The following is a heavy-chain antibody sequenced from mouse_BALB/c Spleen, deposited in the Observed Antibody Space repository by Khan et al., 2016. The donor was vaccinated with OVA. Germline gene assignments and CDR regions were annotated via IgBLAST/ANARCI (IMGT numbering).Heavy chain of an antibody. D-gene: IGHD1-1*01. V-gene: IGHV5-6*01. CDR3: ARTITTCKGDYDAMDY. CDR1: GFTFSSYG. Sequence: EVELVESGGDLVKPGGSLKLSCAASGFTFSSYGMSWVRQTPDKRLEWVATISSGGHYTYFPDSVRGRFTISRDNAKNTLYRQMSSRKSEDTAMYYCARTITTCKGDYDAMDYWGQGTSVTVSS. CDR2: ISSGGHYT. J-gene: IGHJ4*01.